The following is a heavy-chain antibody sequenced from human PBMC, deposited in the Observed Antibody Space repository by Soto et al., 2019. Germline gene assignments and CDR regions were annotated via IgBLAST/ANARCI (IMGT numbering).Heavy chain of an antibody. CDR1: GFTFSSYW. CDR3: ARAQGMTDGYYVDS. D-gene: IGHD2-21*02. Sequence: EVQLVESGGDLVQPGGSLRLACEASGFTFSSYWMHWVRHGPGKGLVWVSRIATDGGTTDYADSVKGRFTISRDNAKKTVYVPMNNVRIDDTAVYYCARAQGMTDGYYVDSWGQGTLVAVST. V-gene: IGHV3-74*01. CDR2: IATDGGTT. J-gene: IGHJ4*02.